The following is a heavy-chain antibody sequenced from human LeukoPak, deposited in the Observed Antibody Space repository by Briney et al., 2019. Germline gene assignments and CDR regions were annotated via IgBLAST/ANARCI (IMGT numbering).Heavy chain of an antibody. CDR1: GFSISSDNYQ. D-gene: IGHD3-10*01. Sequence: SQTLSLTCTVSGFSISSDNYQWSWIRQPPGKGLEWIGYINYSGSTYYNPSLKSRVSLLLDTSKNQFSLKLSSVTAADTAVYYCARYGSGSTWFDPWGQGPLVTVSS. J-gene: IGHJ5*02. CDR2: INYSGST. V-gene: IGHV4-30-4*01. CDR3: ARYGSGSTWFDP.